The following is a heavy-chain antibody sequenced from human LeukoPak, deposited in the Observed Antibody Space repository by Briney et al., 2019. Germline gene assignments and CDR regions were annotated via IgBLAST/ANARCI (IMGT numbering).Heavy chain of an antibody. D-gene: IGHD3-9*01. CDR2: FDPEDGET. Sequence: ASVKVSCKVSGYTLTELSMHWVRQAPGKGLEWKGGFDPEDGETIYAQKFQGRVTMTEDTSTDTAYMELSSLRSEDTAVYYCATGEYYDILTGYSWDYYYGMDVWGQGTTVTVSS. CDR3: ATGEYYDILTGYSWDYYYGMDV. V-gene: IGHV1-24*01. J-gene: IGHJ6*02. CDR1: GYTLTELS.